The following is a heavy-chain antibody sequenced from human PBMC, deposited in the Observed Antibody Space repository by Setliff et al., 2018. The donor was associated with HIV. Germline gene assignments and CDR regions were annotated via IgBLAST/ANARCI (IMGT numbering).Heavy chain of an antibody. J-gene: IGHJ3*02. D-gene: IGHD2-2*01. CDR1: GYTFSTYG. CDR3: ARDRGVYFLSSSCYSPVAAFDI. V-gene: IGHV1-18*01. Sequence: ASVKVSCKASGYTFSTYGISWVRQAPGQGLEWMGWISAYNGKTNDAQTLQGRVTVTTDTSTSTAYMELRSLRSDDTAVYYCARDRGVYFLSSSCYSPVAAFDIWGQGTMVTVSS. CDR2: ISAYNGKT.